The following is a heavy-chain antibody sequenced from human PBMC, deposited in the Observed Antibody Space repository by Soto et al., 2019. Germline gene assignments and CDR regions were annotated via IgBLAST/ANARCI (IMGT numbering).Heavy chain of an antibody. CDR2: INHSGST. D-gene: IGHD3-10*01. J-gene: IGHJ4*02. CDR1: GGSFSGYY. CDR3: ARGVWFGESLSYYFDY. V-gene: IGHV4-34*01. Sequence: SETLSLTCAVYGGSFSGYYWSWIRQPPGKGLEWIGEINHSGSTNYNPSLKSRVTISVDTSKNQFSLKLSSVTAADTAVYYCARGVWFGESLSYYFDYWGQGTLVTV.